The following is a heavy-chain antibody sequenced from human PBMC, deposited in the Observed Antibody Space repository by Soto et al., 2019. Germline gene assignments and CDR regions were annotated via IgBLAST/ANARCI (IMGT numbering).Heavy chain of an antibody. Sequence: GGSLRLSCAASGFTFSSYGMHWVRQAPGKGLEWVAVISYDGSNKYYADSVKGRFTISRDNSKNTLYLQMNSLRAEDTAVYYCAKQVGRWLQRGDAFDIWGQGTIVTVSS. V-gene: IGHV3-30*18. D-gene: IGHD5-12*01. J-gene: IGHJ3*02. CDR3: AKQVGRWLQRGDAFDI. CDR1: GFTFSSYG. CDR2: ISYDGSNK.